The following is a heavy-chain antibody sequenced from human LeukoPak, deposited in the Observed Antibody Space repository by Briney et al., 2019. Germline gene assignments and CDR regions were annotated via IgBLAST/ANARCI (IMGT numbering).Heavy chain of an antibody. J-gene: IGHJ6*02. D-gene: IGHD1-14*01. CDR3: AKVSGGGLYYDGMDV. CDR2: ISGSGGTT. V-gene: IGHV3-23*01. CDR1: GFTFNNYA. Sequence: GGSLRLSCAASGFTFNNYAMNWVRQAPGKGLEWVSVISGSGGTTYYADSVKGRFTISRDSSKNTLYLQMNSLRAEDTAVCYCAKVSGGGLYYDGMDVWGQGTTVTVSS.